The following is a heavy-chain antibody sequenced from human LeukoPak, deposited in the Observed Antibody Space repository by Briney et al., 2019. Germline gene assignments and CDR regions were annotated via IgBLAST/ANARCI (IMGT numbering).Heavy chain of an antibody. V-gene: IGHV1-18*01. CDR1: GYTFTSYG. CDR3: ARAYSSPGQGLGLYYYYYYMDV. J-gene: IGHJ6*03. D-gene: IGHD6-13*01. CDR2: ISAYNGNT. Sequence: GASVKVSCTASGYTFTSYGISWVRQAPGQGLEWMGWISAYNGNTNYAQKLQGRVTMTTDTSTSTAYMELRSLRSDDTAVYYCARAYSSPGQGLGLYYYYYYMDVWGKGTTVTVSS.